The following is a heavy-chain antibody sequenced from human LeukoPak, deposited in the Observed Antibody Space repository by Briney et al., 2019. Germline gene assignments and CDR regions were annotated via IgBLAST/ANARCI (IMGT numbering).Heavy chain of an antibody. J-gene: IGHJ4*02. Sequence: GASVNVSCKASVGTFSSYAVSWVRLTPGQGLEWLGGIIPVFGTTTYAQKFQAKVTMTADKSTNTAYLEISSLTSDDTAVYYCARCSPGDSSNFYAVLQYWGQGTQVTVST. CDR1: VGTFSSYA. V-gene: IGHV1-69*06. CDR3: ARCSPGDSSNFYAVLQY. CDR2: IIPVFGTT. D-gene: IGHD3-22*01.